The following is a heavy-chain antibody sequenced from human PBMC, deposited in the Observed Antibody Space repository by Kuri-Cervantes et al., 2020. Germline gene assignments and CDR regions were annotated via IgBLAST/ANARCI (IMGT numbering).Heavy chain of an antibody. Sequence: GESLKISCAASGFTFSSYAMSWVRQAPGKGLEWVSAISGSGGSTYYADSVKGRFTIPKDNSKNTLYLQMNSLRAEDTAVYYCARSLIGTFDYWGQGTLVTVSS. CDR1: GFTFSSYA. J-gene: IGHJ4*02. CDR3: ARSLIGTFDY. CDR2: ISGSGGST. D-gene: IGHD1-26*01. V-gene: IGHV3-23*01.